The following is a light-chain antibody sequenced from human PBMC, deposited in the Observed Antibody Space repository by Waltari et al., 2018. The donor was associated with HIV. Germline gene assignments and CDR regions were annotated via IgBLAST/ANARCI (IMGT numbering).Light chain of an antibody. J-gene: IGLJ2*01. CDR1: SSDVGTYSL. CDR2: EGN. Sequence: QSALTQPASVSGSPGQSITISCTGTSSDVGTYSLVSWYQHHPGKAPKLMIYEGNKRPSGVSNRFSGSKSGNTASLTISGLQVEDEADYYCSSYTSFSTVLFGGGTKLTVL. CDR3: SSYTSFSTVL. V-gene: IGLV2-23*01.